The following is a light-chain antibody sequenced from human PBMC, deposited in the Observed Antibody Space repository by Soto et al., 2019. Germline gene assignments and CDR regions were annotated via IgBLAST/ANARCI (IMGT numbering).Light chain of an antibody. CDR2: AAS. CDR1: QDIRSS. Sequence: DMQMTHSPSSVSASVGDRVTSTCVASQDIRSSLAWYQQRPGKAPNLLIYAASTLQSGVPSRFSGSGSGTDFTLTISYLQAEDFGTYYCQEASRIPITFGQGTRLEIK. V-gene: IGKV1-12*01. CDR3: QEASRIPIT. J-gene: IGKJ5*01.